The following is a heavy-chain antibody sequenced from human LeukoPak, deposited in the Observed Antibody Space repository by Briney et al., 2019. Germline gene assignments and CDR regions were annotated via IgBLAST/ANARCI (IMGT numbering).Heavy chain of an antibody. D-gene: IGHD2-8*02. V-gene: IGHV3-53*01. CDR2: IYSGGPT. J-gene: IGHJ3*02. CDR3: ARGWVVATGGFDM. CDR1: GFTVSLHY. Sequence: TGGSLRLSCAASGFTVSLHYMTWVRQAPGKGLEWVSVIYSGGPTYYADSVKGRFTISRDNSKNTVYLQMNSLRGEDTAVYFCARGWVVATGGFDMWGQGTMVTVSS.